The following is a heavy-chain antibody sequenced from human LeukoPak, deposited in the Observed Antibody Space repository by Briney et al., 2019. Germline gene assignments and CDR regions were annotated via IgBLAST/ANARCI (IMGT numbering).Heavy chain of an antibody. J-gene: IGHJ4*02. CDR1: EFTFSSYA. Sequence: GGSLRLSCAASEFTFSSYAMHWVRQAPGKGLEWVALVSYDGSDKYYADSVKGRFTIARDNSKNTLYLQMNSLRGEDTAVYYCAKAHLLDWLLPFDYWGQGTLVTVSS. V-gene: IGHV3-30*18. CDR2: VSYDGSDK. CDR3: AKAHLLDWLLPFDY. D-gene: IGHD3/OR15-3a*01.